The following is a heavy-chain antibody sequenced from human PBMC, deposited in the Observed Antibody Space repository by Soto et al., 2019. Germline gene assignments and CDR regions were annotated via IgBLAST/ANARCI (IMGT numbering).Heavy chain of an antibody. CDR1: GGTFSSYA. J-gene: IGHJ4*02. V-gene: IGHV1-69*01. CDR2: IIPIFGTA. Sequence: QVQLVQSGAEVKKPGFSVKVSCKASGGTFSSYAISWVRQAPGQGLEWMGGIIPIFGTANYAQKFQGRVTITADESTSTAYMELSSLRSEDTAVYYCARDHHLAAAASYYFDYWGQGTLVTVSS. D-gene: IGHD6-13*01. CDR3: ARDHHLAAAASYYFDY.